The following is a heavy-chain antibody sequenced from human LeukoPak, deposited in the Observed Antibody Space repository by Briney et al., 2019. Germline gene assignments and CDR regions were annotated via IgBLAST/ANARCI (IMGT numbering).Heavy chain of an antibody. CDR1: GGSISSYY. D-gene: IGHD5-18*01. J-gene: IGHJ4*02. CDR2: IYYSGST. V-gene: IGHV4-59*08. Sequence: SETLSLTCTVSGGSISSYYWSWIRQPPGKGLEGIGYIYYSGSTNYNPSLKSRVTISVDTSKNQFSLKPSSVTAADTAVYYCASGGYSYGQPENFDYWGQGTLVTVSS. CDR3: ASGGYSYGQPENFDY.